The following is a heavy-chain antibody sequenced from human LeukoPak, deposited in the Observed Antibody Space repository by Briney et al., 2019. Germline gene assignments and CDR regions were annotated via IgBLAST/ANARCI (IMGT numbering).Heavy chain of an antibody. CDR1: GYTFTGYY. V-gene: IGHV1-2*02. Sequence: ASVKVSRKASGYTFTGYYMHWVRQAPGQGLEWMGWINPNSGGTNYQGRVTMTRDTSISTAYMELSRLRSDDTAVYYCARDFPFSNSSSLGVDDDYWGQGTLVTVSS. CDR2: INPNSGGT. J-gene: IGHJ4*02. D-gene: IGHD6-6*01. CDR3: ARDFPFSNSSSLGVDDDY.